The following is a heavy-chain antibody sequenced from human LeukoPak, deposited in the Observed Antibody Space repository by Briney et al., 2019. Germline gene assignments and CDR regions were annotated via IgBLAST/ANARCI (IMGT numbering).Heavy chain of an antibody. V-gene: IGHV4-34*09. Sequence: PSETLSLTCAVYGGSFSGYYWSWIRQPPGKGLEWIGEINHSGSTNYNPSLKSRVTISVDTSKNQFSLNLSSVTAADTAVYYCASGGAIAAAPFDYWGQGTLVTVSS. CDR3: ASGGAIAAAPFDY. CDR1: GGSFSGYY. CDR2: INHSGST. J-gene: IGHJ4*02. D-gene: IGHD6-13*01.